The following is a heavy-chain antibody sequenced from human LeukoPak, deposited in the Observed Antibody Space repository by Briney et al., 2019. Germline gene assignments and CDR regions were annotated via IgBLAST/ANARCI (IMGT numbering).Heavy chain of an antibody. J-gene: IGHJ4*02. CDR3: ARGGYDYVWGSYLSALYYFDY. D-gene: IGHD3-16*02. CDR2: INHSGST. V-gene: IGHV4-34*01. Sequence: SETLSLTCAVYGGSFCGYYWSWIRQPPGKGLEWIGEINHSGSTNYNPSLKSRVTISVDTSKNQFSLKLSSVTGADTAVYYCARGGYDYVWGSYLSALYYFDYWGQGTLVTVSS. CDR1: GGSFCGYY.